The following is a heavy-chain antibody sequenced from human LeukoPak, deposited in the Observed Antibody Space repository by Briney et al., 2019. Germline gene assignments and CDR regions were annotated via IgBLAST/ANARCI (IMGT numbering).Heavy chain of an antibody. D-gene: IGHD3-22*01. CDR1: GGSISSYY. CDR2: IYYSGST. CDR3: VTGGGWLPDY. J-gene: IGHJ4*02. Sequence: SETLSLTCTVSGGSISSYYWSWIRQPPGKGLQWIGYIYYSGSTNYTPSLNSRVTISIDTSKNQFSLRLSSVTATDAAVYYCVTGGGWLPDYWGQGTLVTVSS. V-gene: IGHV4-59*01.